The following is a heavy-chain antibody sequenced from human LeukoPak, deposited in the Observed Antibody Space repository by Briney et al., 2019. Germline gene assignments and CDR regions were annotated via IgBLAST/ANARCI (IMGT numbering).Heavy chain of an antibody. CDR1: GFTLTGWS. D-gene: IGHD4-17*01. CDR3: ARGVTITEARNDY. J-gene: IGHJ4*02. CDR2: ISSSSSYK. V-gene: IGHV3-21*01. Sequence: GGSLRLSCAASGFTLTGWSMNWVRQAPGKGLEWVSSISSSSSYKYYADSVKGRFTISRDNAKNSLFLQMNSLRAEDTAVYYRARGVTITEARNDYWGQGTLVTVSS.